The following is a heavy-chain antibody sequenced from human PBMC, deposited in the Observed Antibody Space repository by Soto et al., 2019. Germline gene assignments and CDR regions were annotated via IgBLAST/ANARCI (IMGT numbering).Heavy chain of an antibody. V-gene: IGHV3-21*01. CDR1: GFTFSSYS. Sequence: GGSLRLSCAASGFTFSSYSMNWVRQAPGKGLEWVSSISCSSSYIYYADSVKGRFTISRDNSKNTLYLQMNSLRAEDTAVYYCAGDPGTAMLENYYYYGMDVWGQGTTVTVSS. J-gene: IGHJ6*02. D-gene: IGHD5-18*01. CDR2: ISCSSSYI. CDR3: AGDPGTAMLENYYYYGMDV.